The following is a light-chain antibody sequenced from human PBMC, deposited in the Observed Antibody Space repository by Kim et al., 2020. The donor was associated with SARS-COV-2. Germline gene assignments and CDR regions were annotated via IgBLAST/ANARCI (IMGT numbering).Light chain of an antibody. CDR2: GNS. J-gene: IGLJ1*01. Sequence: VNMSCTGSRSNIGAGYDVNWYQQLPGTAPKLLIYGNSNRPSGVPDRFSGSKSGTSASLAITGLQAEDEADYYCQSYDSSLSGSNVFGTGTKVTVL. CDR1: RSNIGAGYD. CDR3: QSYDSSLSGSNV. V-gene: IGLV1-40*01.